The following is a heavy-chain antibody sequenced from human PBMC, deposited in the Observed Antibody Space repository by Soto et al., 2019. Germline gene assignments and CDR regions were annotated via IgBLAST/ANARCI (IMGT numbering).Heavy chain of an antibody. CDR1: GFTFSSFG. V-gene: IGHV3-30*18. CDR3: ANETHSNGYVRYFDY. Sequence: GGSLRLSCAASGFTFSSFGMHWVRQAPGKGLAWVAVISSGGGLKYDADSVQGRFTISRDNSKNTLYPQMNSPRAADTAIYYCANETHSNGYVRYFDYWGQGVLVTVSS. D-gene: IGHD5-18*01. CDR2: ISSGGGLK. J-gene: IGHJ4*02.